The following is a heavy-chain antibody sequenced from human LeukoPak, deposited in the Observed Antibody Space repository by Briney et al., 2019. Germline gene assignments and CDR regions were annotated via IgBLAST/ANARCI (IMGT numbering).Heavy chain of an antibody. CDR2: ISWNGGYI. D-gene: IGHD3-22*01. CDR3: ARGYYDSSGKGGYFLDY. J-gene: IGHJ4*02. CDR1: GCTFDDYG. Sequence: GGSLRLSCAASGCTFDDYGMSWVRQAPGKGLEWVSGISWNGGYIGYVDSVKGRFTISRDNAKNSLYLQMNSLRAEDTALYYCARGYYDSSGKGGYFLDYWGQGTLVTVSS. V-gene: IGHV3-20*04.